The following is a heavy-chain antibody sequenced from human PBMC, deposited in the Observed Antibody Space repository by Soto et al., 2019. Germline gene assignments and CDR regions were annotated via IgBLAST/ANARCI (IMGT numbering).Heavy chain of an antibody. D-gene: IGHD2-2*01. Sequence: GGSLRLSCAASGFTFSSYWMSWVRQAPGKGLEWVANIKQDGSEKYYVDSVKGRFTISRDNAKNSLYLQMNNLRAEDTAVYYCARVGTPDIVVVPAAIYAFDIWGQGTMVTVSS. V-gene: IGHV3-7*01. CDR2: IKQDGSEK. J-gene: IGHJ3*02. CDR3: ARVGTPDIVVVPAAIYAFDI. CDR1: GFTFSSYW.